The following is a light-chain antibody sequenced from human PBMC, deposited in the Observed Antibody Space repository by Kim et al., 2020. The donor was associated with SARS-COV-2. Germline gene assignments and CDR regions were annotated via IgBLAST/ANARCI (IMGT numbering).Light chain of an antibody. CDR1: NIGSKS. CDR3: QVWDSPRV. Sequence: SYELTQPPSVSVAPGKTARITCGGNNIGSKSVHWYQQKPGQAPVLVIYYDSDRPSGIPERFSGSNSGNTATLTISRVEAGDEADYYCQVWDSPRVFGGGTKLTVL. V-gene: IGLV3-21*04. CDR2: YDS. J-gene: IGLJ3*02.